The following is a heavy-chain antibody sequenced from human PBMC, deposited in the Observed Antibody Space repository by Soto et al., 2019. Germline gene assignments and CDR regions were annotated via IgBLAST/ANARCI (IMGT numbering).Heavy chain of an antibody. CDR3: AKERLLITMVRGVLDY. CDR2: ISYDGSNK. Sequence: GGSLKLSCAASGFTFSSYGMHWVRQAPGKGLEWVAVISYDGSNKYYADSVKGRFTISRDNSKNTLYLQMNSLRAEGTAVYYCAKERLLITMVRGVLDYWGQGTLVTGS. CDR1: GFTFSSYG. V-gene: IGHV3-30*18. D-gene: IGHD3-10*01. J-gene: IGHJ4*02.